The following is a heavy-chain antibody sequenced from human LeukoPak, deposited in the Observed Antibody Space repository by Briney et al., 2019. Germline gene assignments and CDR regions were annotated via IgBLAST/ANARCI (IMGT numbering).Heavy chain of an antibody. CDR1: GYTFTSYG. Sequence: GASVKVSCKASGYTFTSYGISWVRQAPGQGLEWMGWISAYNGNTNYAQKLQGRVTMTTDTSTSTAYMELRSLRSDDTAVYYCAREPHYGWSSTSGGYYYMDAWGKGTTVTVSS. V-gene: IGHV1-18*01. D-gene: IGHD2-2*01. CDR2: ISAYNGNT. CDR3: AREPHYGWSSTSGGYYYMDA. J-gene: IGHJ6*03.